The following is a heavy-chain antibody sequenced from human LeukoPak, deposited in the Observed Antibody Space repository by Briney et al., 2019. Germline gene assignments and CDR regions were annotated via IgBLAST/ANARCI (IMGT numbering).Heavy chain of an antibody. Sequence: SETLSLTCTVSGGSISSSSYYWGWIRQPPGKGLEWIGSIYYSGSTYYNPSLKSRVTISVDTSKNQFSLKLSSVTAADTAVYYCARHPSYDILTGYNFDYWGQGTLVTVSS. V-gene: IGHV4-39*01. CDR3: ARHPSYDILTGYNFDY. D-gene: IGHD3-9*01. J-gene: IGHJ4*02. CDR2: IYYSGST. CDR1: GGSISSSSYY.